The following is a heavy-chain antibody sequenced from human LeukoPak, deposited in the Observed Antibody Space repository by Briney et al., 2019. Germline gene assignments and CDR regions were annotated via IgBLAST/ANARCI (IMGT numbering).Heavy chain of an antibody. Sequence: SETLSLTCTVSGGSISSGGYYWSWIRQPPGKGLEWIGYIYHSGSTYYNPSLKSRVTISVDRSKNQFSLKLSSVTAADTAVYYCARIEYSSSSVAFDIWGQETMVTVSS. CDR1: GGSISSGGYY. CDR3: ARIEYSSSSVAFDI. D-gene: IGHD6-6*01. CDR2: IYHSGST. J-gene: IGHJ3*02. V-gene: IGHV4-30-2*01.